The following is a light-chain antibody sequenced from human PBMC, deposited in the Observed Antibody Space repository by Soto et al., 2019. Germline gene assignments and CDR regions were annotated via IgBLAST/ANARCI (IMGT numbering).Light chain of an antibody. CDR2: GAS. Sequence: EIVLTQSPVTLSVSPGERVTLSCRASQRLSSNLAWYQQRPGQAPRLLIYGASIRATDIPARFIGSGSGTEFTLTISSLEPEDFAVYYCQQRSYWLTFGGGTKVDIK. CDR1: QRLSSN. J-gene: IGKJ4*01. CDR3: QQRSYWLT. V-gene: IGKV3-11*01.